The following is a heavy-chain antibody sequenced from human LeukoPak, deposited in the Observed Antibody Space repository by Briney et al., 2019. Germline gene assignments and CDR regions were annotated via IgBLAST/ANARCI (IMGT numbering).Heavy chain of an antibody. Sequence: GASVKVSCKASGYTFTGYYMHWVRQAPGQGPEWMGWINPNNGGTKLAQKFQGRVTMTTDTSISTAYMELSKLTSDDTAMYYCARDQGNGYYINWLDPWGQGTLVTVSS. J-gene: IGHJ5*02. CDR1: GYTFTGYY. CDR3: ARDQGNGYYINWLDP. CDR2: INPNNGGT. V-gene: IGHV1-2*02. D-gene: IGHD3-22*01.